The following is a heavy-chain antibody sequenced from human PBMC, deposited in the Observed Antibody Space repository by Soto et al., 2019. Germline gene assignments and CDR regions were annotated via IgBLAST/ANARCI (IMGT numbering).Heavy chain of an antibody. J-gene: IGHJ4*02. D-gene: IGHD1-26*01. V-gene: IGHV4-34*01. CDR2: INHSGST. CDR3: ASRYGGYYFDY. CDR1: GGSFSGYY. Sequence: PSETLSLTCAVYGGSFSGYYWSWIRQPPGKGLEWIGEINHSGSTNYNPSLKSRVTISVDTSKNQFSLKLSSVTAADTAVYYCASRYGGYYFDYWGQGTLVTVPS.